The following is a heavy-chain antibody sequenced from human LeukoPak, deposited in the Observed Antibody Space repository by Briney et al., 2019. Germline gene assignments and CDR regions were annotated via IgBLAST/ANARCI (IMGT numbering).Heavy chain of an antibody. CDR2: ISAYNGNT. D-gene: IGHD2-2*01. CDR3: AKWAQLLRFFDP. Sequence: ASVTVSCKASGYTFTSYGITWVRQAPGLGLEWMGWISAYNGNTYYAQKFQGRVTMTTDTSTSTAHMELSSLRSDDTAVYYCAKWAQLLRFFDPWGQGTLVTVSS. J-gene: IGHJ5*02. CDR1: GYTFTSYG. V-gene: IGHV1-18*01.